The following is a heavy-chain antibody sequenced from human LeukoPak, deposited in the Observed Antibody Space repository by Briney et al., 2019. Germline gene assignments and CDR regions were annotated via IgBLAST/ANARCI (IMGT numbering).Heavy chain of an antibody. D-gene: IGHD2-15*01. CDR3: ARGRRIEVVVAATGGYFDY. J-gene: IGHJ4*02. CDR1: GYSFTCYW. CDR2: IYPGDSDT. Sequence: GESLKISCKGSGYSFTCYWIGWVRQMPGKGLEWMGIIYPGDSDTRCSPSFQGQVTISADKSISTAYLQWSSLKDSDTAMYYCARGRRIEVVVAATGGYFDYWGQGTLVTVSS. V-gene: IGHV5-51*01.